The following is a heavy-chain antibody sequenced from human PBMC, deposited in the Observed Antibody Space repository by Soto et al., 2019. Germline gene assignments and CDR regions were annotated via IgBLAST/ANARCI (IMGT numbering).Heavy chain of an antibody. CDR2: IYYSGST. CDR3: ARGLLDGYNNGNWFDP. V-gene: IGHV4-31*02. D-gene: IGHD2-8*01. J-gene: IGHJ5*02. Sequence: SETLSLTCTVSGGSISSGGYYWSWIRQHPGKGLEWIGYIYYSGSTYYNPSLKSRVTISVDTSKNQFSLKLSSVTAADTAVYYCARGLLDGYNNGNWFDPWGQGTLVTVSS. CDR1: GGSISSGGYY.